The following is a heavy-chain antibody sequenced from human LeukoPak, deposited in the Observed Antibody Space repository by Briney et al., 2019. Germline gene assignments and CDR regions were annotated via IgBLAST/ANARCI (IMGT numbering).Heavy chain of an antibody. Sequence: GGSLRLSCAASGFTFSSYSMNWVRQAPGKGLEWVSSISSSSSYIYYADSVKGRFTISRDNSKNTLYLQMNSLRAEDTAVYYWATRSVPAVNGKRFDPWGQETLVTVSS. CDR3: ATRSVPAVNGKRFDP. CDR2: ISSSSSYI. J-gene: IGHJ5*02. D-gene: IGHD2-2*01. CDR1: GFTFSSYS. V-gene: IGHV3-21*04.